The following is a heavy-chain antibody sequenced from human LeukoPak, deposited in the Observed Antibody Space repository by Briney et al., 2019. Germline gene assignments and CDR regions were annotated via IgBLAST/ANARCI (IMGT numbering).Heavy chain of an antibody. CDR2: IKSKTDGGTT. Sequence: PGGSLRLSCAASGFTFSNAWMSWVRQDPGRGLEWVGRIKSKTDGGTTDYAAPVKGRFTISRDDSKNTLYLQMNSLKTEDTAVYYCTTDQYYDFWSGRRLDAFDIWGQGTMVTVSS. CDR3: TTDQYYDFWSGRRLDAFDI. J-gene: IGHJ3*02. V-gene: IGHV3-15*01. D-gene: IGHD3-3*01. CDR1: GFTFSNAW.